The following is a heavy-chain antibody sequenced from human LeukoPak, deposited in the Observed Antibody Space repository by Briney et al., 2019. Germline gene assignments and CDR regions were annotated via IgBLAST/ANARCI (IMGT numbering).Heavy chain of an antibody. CDR2: INHSGRT. CDR1: GGSFSDYF. V-gene: IGHV4-34*01. J-gene: IGHJ5*02. Sequence: NPSETLSLTCAVYGGSFSDYFWGWIRQPPGKGLEWIGEINHSGRTYYNPSLKSRVTISVDTSKNQFSLNLSSVTAADTAVYYCAREIAAADGNWFDPWGQGTLVTVSS. CDR3: AREIAAADGNWFDP. D-gene: IGHD6-13*01.